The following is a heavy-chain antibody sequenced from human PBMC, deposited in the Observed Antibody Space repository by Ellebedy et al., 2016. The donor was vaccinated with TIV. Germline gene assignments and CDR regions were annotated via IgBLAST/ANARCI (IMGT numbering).Heavy chain of an antibody. CDR2: INGGGDNT. V-gene: IGHV3-21*06. CDR3: TVVAGDY. Sequence: GESLKISXAVSGFTFKNFAMTWVRQVPGKGLEWVSTINGGGDNTHYADYAKGRFTISRDNAKNSVYLHMKSLRAEDTAVYYCTVVAGDYWGQGTLVTVSS. J-gene: IGHJ4*02. D-gene: IGHD2-15*01. CDR1: GFTFKNFA.